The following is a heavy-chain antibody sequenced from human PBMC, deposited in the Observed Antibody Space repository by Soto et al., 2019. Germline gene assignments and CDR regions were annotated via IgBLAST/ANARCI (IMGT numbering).Heavy chain of an antibody. CDR3: AREWSTSGDLDY. D-gene: IGHD3-10*01. V-gene: IGHV3-30-3*01. CDR1: GFTFSSHS. CDR2: ISYDGSIK. J-gene: IGHJ4*02. Sequence: QVQLVESGGGVVQPGRSLRLSCAASGFTFSSHSLQGVRQAPGKGLGWVAVISYDGSIKYYADSVKGRFTISRDNSKNTAYLQMNSLRAEDTAVFYCAREWSTSGDLDYWGQGTLVIVSS.